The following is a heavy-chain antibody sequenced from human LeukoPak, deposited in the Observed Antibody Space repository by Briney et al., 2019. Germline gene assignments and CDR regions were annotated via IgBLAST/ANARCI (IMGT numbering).Heavy chain of an antibody. CDR3: ARAMSIAARLQTIFDY. J-gene: IGHJ4*02. CDR2: ISTSGST. D-gene: IGHD6-6*01. CDR1: GGSISSYY. V-gene: IGHV4-4*07. Sequence: SETLSLTCTVSGGSISSYYWSWIRQPAGKGLESIGHISTSGSTNYNPSLKSRVTMSVDTSKNQFSLKLSSVTAADTAVYYCARAMSIAARLQTIFDYWGREPWSPSPQ.